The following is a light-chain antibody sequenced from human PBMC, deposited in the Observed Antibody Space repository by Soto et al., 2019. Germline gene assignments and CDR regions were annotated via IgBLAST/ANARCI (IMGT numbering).Light chain of an antibody. V-gene: IGKV1-39*01. J-gene: IGKJ1*01. Sequence: DIQMSQSPSSLSASVGERVTITCRASQSISNFLNWYQQKPGKAPKLLIYAASSLQSGVPSRFSGSGSGTDCTLTICSLQPEDFATYYCQQSSTSLPTWTFGQGTKVEIK. CDR3: QQSSTSLPTWT. CDR1: QSISNF. CDR2: AAS.